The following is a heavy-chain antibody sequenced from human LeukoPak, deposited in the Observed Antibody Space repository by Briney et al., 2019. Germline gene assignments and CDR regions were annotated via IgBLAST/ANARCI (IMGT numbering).Heavy chain of an antibody. CDR3: ARELSYYYDSSGYHFPFQH. CDR2: NSSSGSTM. CDR1: GFTFSDYY. Sequence: GGSLRLSCAASGFTFSDYYMSWIRQAPGKGLDWVSYNSSSGSTMYYADSVKGRFTISRDNAKNSLYLQMNSLRAEDTAVYYCARELSYYYDSSGYHFPFQHWGQGTLVTVSS. V-gene: IGHV3-11*01. D-gene: IGHD3-22*01. J-gene: IGHJ1*01.